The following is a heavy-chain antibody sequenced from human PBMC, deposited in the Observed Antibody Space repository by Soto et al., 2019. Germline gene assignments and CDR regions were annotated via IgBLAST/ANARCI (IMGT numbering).Heavy chain of an antibody. CDR3: AKFKYYYGSGSPDFDY. J-gene: IGHJ4*02. D-gene: IGHD3-10*01. Sequence: GGSLRLSCAASGFTFSSYAMSWVRQAPGKGLEWVSAISGSGGSTYYADSVKGRFTISRDNSKNTLYLQMNSLRAEDTAVYYCAKFKYYYGSGSPDFDYWGQGTLVTVSS. CDR2: ISGSGGST. CDR1: GFTFSSYA. V-gene: IGHV3-23*01.